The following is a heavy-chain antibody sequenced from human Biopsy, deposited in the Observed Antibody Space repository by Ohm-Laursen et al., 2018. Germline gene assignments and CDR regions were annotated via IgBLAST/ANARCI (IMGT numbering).Heavy chain of an antibody. V-gene: IGHV3-21*01. CDR2: IRETSSHI. CDR1: GFSVSSYD. J-gene: IGHJ6*02. D-gene: IGHD6-6*01. Sequence: GQTLSLTCAASGFSVSSYDMNWVRQAPGKGLEWISYIRETSSHIYDADSVRGRFTVARDIAKNSLYLQLNSLRVEDTAVYYCARDSSRRAREGGMDVWGQGTTVTVSS. CDR3: ARDSSRRAREGGMDV.